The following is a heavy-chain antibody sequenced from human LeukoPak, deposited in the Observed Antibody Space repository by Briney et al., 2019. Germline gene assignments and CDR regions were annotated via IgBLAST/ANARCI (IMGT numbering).Heavy chain of an antibody. V-gene: IGHV3-48*04. J-gene: IGHJ4*02. CDR3: ARDGIERYYDILTGYYTHRFFDY. CDR1: GFTFSSYS. CDR2: ISSSSSTI. D-gene: IGHD3-9*01. Sequence: GGSLRLSCAASGFTFSSYSMNWVRQAPGKGLEWVSYISSSSSTIYYADSVKGRFTISRDNAKNSLYLQMNSLRAEDTAVYYCARDGIERYYDILTGYYTHRFFDYWGQGTLVTVSS.